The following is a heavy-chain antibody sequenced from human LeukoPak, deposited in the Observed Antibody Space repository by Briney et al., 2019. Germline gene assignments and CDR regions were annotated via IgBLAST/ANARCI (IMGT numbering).Heavy chain of an antibody. CDR1: GFTFSSYD. D-gene: IGHD6-13*01. Sequence: RAGGSLRLSCAASGFTFSSYDMRWVRHATGKGLEWVSAIGTAGDTYYPGSVKGRFTISRENAKNSLYLQMNSLRAGDTAVYYCARGSYSSSWTHRRDFDYWGQGTLVTVSS. CDR2: IGTAGDT. J-gene: IGHJ4*02. V-gene: IGHV3-13*01. CDR3: ARGSYSSSWTHRRDFDY.